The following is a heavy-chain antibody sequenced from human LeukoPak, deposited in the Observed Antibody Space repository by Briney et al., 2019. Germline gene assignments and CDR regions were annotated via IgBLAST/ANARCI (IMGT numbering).Heavy chain of an antibody. V-gene: IGHV4-34*01. CDR2: INHSGST. CDR3: AKAPYLSSGF. CDR1: GGSFRDYY. D-gene: IGHD3-22*01. Sequence: PSETLSLTCAVYGGSFRDYYWSWIRQPPGKGLEWIGEINHSGSTNYNPSLKSRVTISLDTSKNQFSLKLTSVTAADTALCNCAKAPYLSSGFWGQGILVAVSS. J-gene: IGHJ3*01.